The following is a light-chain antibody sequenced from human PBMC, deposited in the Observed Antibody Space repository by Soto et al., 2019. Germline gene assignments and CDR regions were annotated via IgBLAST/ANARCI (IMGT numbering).Light chain of an antibody. Sequence: EIVLTQSPVTLSLSPGDTATLSCRASESVVRYLAWYQQKPGQAPRLLMYDTSKRATGIPARFSGSGYGRXXXXTXXXLXHEDFAVYYCQQRSNWPLTFGGGTKVEIK. CDR2: DTS. V-gene: IGKV3-11*02. J-gene: IGKJ4*01. CDR3: QQRSNWPLT. CDR1: ESVVRY.